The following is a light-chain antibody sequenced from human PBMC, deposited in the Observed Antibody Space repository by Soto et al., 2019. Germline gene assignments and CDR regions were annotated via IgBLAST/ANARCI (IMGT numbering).Light chain of an antibody. J-gene: IGKJ1*01. CDR3: KVYTNLLWT. Sequence: EIGLRQSAGTLSLKTGERASLGCWVIQTIGGNSLAWYQQKPGQAPSLVIYGASNSASGIPDRFSSSGSCTDFTLTVTILEPEHVAVYSSKVYTNLLWTFGQGTNLDIK. CDR1: QTIGGNS. CDR2: GAS. V-gene: IGKV3-20*01.